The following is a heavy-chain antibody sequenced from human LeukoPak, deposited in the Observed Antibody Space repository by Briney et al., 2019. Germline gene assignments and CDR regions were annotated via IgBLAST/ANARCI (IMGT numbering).Heavy chain of an antibody. Sequence: PSETLSLTCTVSGGSISSYYWSWIRQPAGKGLGWIGRIYTSGSTNYNPSLKSRVTMSVDTSKNQFSLKLSSVTAADTAVYYCARVRGGNYYDSSGQNWFDPWGQGTLVTVSS. CDR2: IYTSGST. D-gene: IGHD3-22*01. V-gene: IGHV4-4*07. CDR1: GGSISSYY. CDR3: ARVRGGNYYDSSGQNWFDP. J-gene: IGHJ5*02.